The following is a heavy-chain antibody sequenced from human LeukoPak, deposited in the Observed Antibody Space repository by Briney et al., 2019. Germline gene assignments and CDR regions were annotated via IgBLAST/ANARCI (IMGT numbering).Heavy chain of an antibody. CDR3: AKHYMGSSYNRGLDY. CDR2: IYYSGST. CDR1: GDSISNNDYY. V-gene: IGHV4-39*01. J-gene: IGHJ4*02. Sequence: SETLSLTCSVSGDSISNNDYYWVWIRQPPGKGLEYIGSIYYSGSTYYSPSLKGRVTISVDTSKNQFSLKLSSVTAADTAIYYCAKHYMGSSYNRGLDYWGQGTLVTVSS. D-gene: IGHD3-10*01.